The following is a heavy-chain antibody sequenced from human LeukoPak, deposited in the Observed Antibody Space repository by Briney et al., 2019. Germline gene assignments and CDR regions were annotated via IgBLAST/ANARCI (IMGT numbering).Heavy chain of an antibody. D-gene: IGHD2-2*01. V-gene: IGHV3-64*04. CDR1: EFTFGTYA. Sequence: GGSLRLSCSASEFTFGTYAMLWVRQAPGNGLEYVSAISSNGRDAYYAASVKGRFTISRDNAKNSLYLQMNSLRAEDTAVYYCARDQRYCSSSSCPWEPFDYWGQGTLVTVSS. J-gene: IGHJ4*02. CDR2: ISSNGRDA. CDR3: ARDQRYCSSSSCPWEPFDY.